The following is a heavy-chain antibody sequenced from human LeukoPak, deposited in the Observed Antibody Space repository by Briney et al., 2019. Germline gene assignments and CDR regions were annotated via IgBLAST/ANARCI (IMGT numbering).Heavy chain of an antibody. CDR3: TRDNCRGGNCPSFDD. V-gene: IGHV1-18*04. CDR1: GSTFTSSG. D-gene: IGHD2-15*01. CDR2: MGAYNGAT. J-gene: IGHJ4*02. Sequence: GAPLKVSCKPSGSTFTSSGISWVRQAPGHGLEWRGWMGAYNGATIYAQKFQGRVTMTTDTSTSTAYMDVGSLRSDDTAVYYCTRDNCRGGNCPSFDDWGQGTMVTVSS.